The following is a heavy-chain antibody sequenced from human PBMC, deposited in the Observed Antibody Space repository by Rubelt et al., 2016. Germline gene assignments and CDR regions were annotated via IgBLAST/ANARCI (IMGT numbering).Heavy chain of an antibody. J-gene: IGHJ4*02. CDR2: SSTI. CDR3: AKDLEPFTSSWYLDY. D-gene: IGHD6-13*01. Sequence: SSTIYYADSVKGRFTISRDNSKNTLYLQMNSLRAEDTAVYYCAKDLEPFTSSWYLDYWGQGTLVTVSS. V-gene: IGHV3-23*01.